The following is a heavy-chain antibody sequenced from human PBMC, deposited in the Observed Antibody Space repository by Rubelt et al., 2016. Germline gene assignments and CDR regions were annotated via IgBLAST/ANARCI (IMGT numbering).Heavy chain of an antibody. V-gene: IGHV4-59*08. Sequence: QVQLQESGPGLVKPSETLSLTCTVSGGSISSYYWSWIRQPPGKGLEWIGYIYYSGSTNYNPSLKSRVTISVDTSKNQFSRKLSSVTAADTAVYYCARHVDSSSSGLNYYYYYGMDVWGQGTTVTVSS. D-gene: IGHD6-6*01. CDR2: IYYSGST. CDR1: GGSISSYY. J-gene: IGHJ6*02. CDR3: ARHVDSSSSGLNYYYYYGMDV.